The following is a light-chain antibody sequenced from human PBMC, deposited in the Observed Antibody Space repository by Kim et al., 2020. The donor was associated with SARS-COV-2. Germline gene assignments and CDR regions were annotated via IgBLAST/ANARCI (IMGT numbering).Light chain of an antibody. V-gene: IGKV3D-20*01. CDR3: QQYGSSPT. CDR1: ESVTSRF. CDR2: DAS. Sequence: EIVLTQSPATLSLSPGERATLSCGASESVTSRFLAWYQQKPGLAPRLLIYDASSRATGIPDRFSGGGSGTDFTLTISRLEPEDFAVYFCQQYGSSPTFGQGTRLEIK. J-gene: IGKJ5*01.